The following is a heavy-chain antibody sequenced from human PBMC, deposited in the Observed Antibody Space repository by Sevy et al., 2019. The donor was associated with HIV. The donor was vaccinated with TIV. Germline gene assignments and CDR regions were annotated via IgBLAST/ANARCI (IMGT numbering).Heavy chain of an antibody. CDR2: TYYRSKWYN. Sequence: SQTLSLTCAISGDSVSSNTAAWNWIRQSPSRGLEWLGRTYYRSKWYNEYADSVKSRITFNADTSKNHFSLQLSSVTPEDTALYYRARAGFAVAGPFDYWGQGTQVTVSS. CDR3: ARAGFAVAGPFDY. D-gene: IGHD6-19*01. V-gene: IGHV6-1*01. J-gene: IGHJ4*02. CDR1: GDSVSSNTAA.